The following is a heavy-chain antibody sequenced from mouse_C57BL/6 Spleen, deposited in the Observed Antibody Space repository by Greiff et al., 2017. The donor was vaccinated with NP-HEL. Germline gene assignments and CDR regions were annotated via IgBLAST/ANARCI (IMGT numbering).Heavy chain of an antibody. CDR1: GYTFTDYY. V-gene: IGHV1-26*01. CDR2: INPNNGGT. D-gene: IGHD2-3*01. J-gene: IGHJ3*01. CDR3: ARGDDGYYLFAY. Sequence: EVQLQQSGPELVKPGASVKISCKASGYTFTDYYMNWVKQSHGKSLEWIGDINPNNGGTSYNQKFKGKATLPVDKSSSTAYMELRSLTSEDSAVYYCARGDDGYYLFAYWGQGTLVTVSA.